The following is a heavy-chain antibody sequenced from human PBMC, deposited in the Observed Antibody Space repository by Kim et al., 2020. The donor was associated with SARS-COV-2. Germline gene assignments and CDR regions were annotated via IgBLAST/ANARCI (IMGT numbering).Heavy chain of an antibody. CDR3: TREPDYGDARYYYYGMDV. Sequence: KGRFTISRDDSKSIAYLQMNSLKTEDTAVYYCTREPDYGDARYYYYGMDVWGQGTTVTVSS. D-gene: IGHD4-17*01. V-gene: IGHV3-49*02. J-gene: IGHJ6*02.